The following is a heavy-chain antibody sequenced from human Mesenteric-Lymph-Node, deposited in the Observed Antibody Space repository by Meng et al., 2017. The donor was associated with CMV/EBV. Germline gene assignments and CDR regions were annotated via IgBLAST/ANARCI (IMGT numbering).Heavy chain of an antibody. D-gene: IGHD2-21*01. J-gene: IGHJ5*01. CDR2: ISACNGYK. CDR3: ATEANCIGGNWFDS. CDR1: GYTFSSHG. V-gene: IGHV1-18*04. Sequence: KASGYTFSSHGINGVRQAPGQGLEWMGWISACNGYKSSAEKFQGRLTMTTDTSATTAYMELRSLRSDDTAVYYCATEANCIGGNWFDSWGQGTLVTVSS.